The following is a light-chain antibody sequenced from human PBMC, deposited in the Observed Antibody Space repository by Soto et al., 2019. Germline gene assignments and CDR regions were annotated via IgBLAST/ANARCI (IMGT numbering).Light chain of an antibody. V-gene: IGKV1-5*03. CDR3: QHYNSYSEA. J-gene: IGKJ1*01. Sequence: DIQMTQSPSTLSGSVGDRVTITCRARQTISSWLAWYQQNPGKAPKLLIYKASTLKSGVPSRFSGSGSGTEFTLTISSLQPDDFATYYCQHYNSYSEAFGQGTKVEL. CDR2: KAS. CDR1: QTISSW.